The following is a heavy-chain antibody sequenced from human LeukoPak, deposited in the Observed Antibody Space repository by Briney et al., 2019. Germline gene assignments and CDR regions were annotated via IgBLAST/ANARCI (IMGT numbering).Heavy chain of an antibody. J-gene: IGHJ3*02. V-gene: IGHV5-51*01. CDR1: GYTFTNYW. CDR2: IYPGDSET. Sequence: GESLKISCKGSGYTFTNYWIVWVRQKPGKGLEWMGIIYPGDSETRYSPSFQGQVTISAGTSITTSYLHWSSLEAADTAMYYCARRYSSSLGAFDIWGQGTMVTVPS. CDR3: ARRYSSSLGAFDI. D-gene: IGHD6-6*01.